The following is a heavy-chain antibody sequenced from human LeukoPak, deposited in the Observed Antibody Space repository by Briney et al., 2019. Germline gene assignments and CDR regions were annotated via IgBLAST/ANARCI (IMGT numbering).Heavy chain of an antibody. Sequence: GESLKISCKGSGYTFTSCWIGWVRQMPGKGLEWMGIISPGDSDIRYSPSFQGQVTISADKSISTAYPQWSSLKASDTAMYYCARRAQMAFEYWGQGTLVTVSS. CDR3: ARRAQMAFEY. CDR1: GYTFTSCW. D-gene: IGHD5-24*01. CDR2: ISPGDSDI. J-gene: IGHJ4*02. V-gene: IGHV5-51*01.